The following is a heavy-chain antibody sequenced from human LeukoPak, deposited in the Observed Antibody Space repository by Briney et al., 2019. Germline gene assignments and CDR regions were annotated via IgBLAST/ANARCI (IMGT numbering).Heavy chain of an antibody. CDR3: ATFYSGNYRTDY. V-gene: IGHV5-51*01. CDR1: GYSFTSYW. J-gene: IGHJ4*02. Sequence: GESLQISCKGSGYSFTSYWIGWVRQMPGKGLEWMGIIYPDDSETRYSPSFQGQVTISADRSISTAYLQWSSLKASDTAMYYCATFYSGNYRTDYWGQGTLVTVSS. CDR2: IYPDDSET. D-gene: IGHD1-26*01.